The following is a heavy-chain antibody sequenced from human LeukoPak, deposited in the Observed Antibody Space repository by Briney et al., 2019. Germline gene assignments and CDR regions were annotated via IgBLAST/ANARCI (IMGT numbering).Heavy chain of an antibody. V-gene: IGHV3-21*01. D-gene: IGHD3-10*01. Sequence: GGSLRLSCAASGFTFSSYSMNWARQAPGKGLEWVSSISSSSSYIYYADSVKGRFNISRDNAKNSLYLQMNSLRAEDTAVYYCARGPYYYGSGSYFDYFDYWGQGTLVTVSS. CDR1: GFTFSSYS. CDR2: ISSSSSYI. CDR3: ARGPYYYGSGSYFDYFDY. J-gene: IGHJ4*02.